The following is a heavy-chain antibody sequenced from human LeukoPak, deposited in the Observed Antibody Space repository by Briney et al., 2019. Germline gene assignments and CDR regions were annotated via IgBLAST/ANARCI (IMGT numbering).Heavy chain of an antibody. D-gene: IGHD3-16*02. CDR2: IYYSGST. CDR1: GFTFSSYSMN. Sequence: GSLRLSCAASGFTFSSYSMNWVRQPPGKGLEWIGSIYYSGSTYYNPSLKSRVTISVDTSKNQFSLKLSSVTAADTAVYYCARLSGGELSLLDYWGQGTLVTVSS. V-gene: IGHV4-39*01. J-gene: IGHJ4*02. CDR3: ARLSGGELSLLDY.